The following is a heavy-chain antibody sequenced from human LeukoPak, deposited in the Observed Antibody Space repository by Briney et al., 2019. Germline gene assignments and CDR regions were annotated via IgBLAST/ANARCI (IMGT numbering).Heavy chain of an antibody. V-gene: IGHV3-21*01. CDR2: ISSSSSYI. CDR1: GFTFSNAW. J-gene: IGHJ6*03. D-gene: IGHD3-22*01. CDR3: ARENRLFTYYYDSSGYSYYYYYMDV. Sequence: PGGSLRLSCAASGFTFSNAWMSWVRQAPGKGLEWVSSISSSSSYIYYADSVKGRFTISRDNAKNSLYLQMNSLRAEDTAVYYCARENRLFTYYYDSSGYSYYYYYMDVWGKGTTVTVSS.